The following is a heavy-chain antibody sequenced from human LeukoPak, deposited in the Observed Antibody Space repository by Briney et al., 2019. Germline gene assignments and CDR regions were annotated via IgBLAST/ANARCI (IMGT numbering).Heavy chain of an antibody. Sequence: ASVKVSCKSSGYTFTSYDIIWVRHATGQALEWMGWMNPNSGNTGYAQKFQGRVTMTRNTSISTAYMELSSMRSEDTAVYYSARGGRYPRRDFDYWGQGTLVTASS. CDR1: GYTFTSYD. V-gene: IGHV1-8*01. CDR3: ARGGRYPRRDFDY. J-gene: IGHJ4*02. CDR2: MNPNSGNT. D-gene: IGHD3-16*02.